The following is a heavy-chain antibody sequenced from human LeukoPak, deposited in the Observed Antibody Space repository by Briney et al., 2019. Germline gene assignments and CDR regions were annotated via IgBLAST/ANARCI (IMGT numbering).Heavy chain of an antibody. CDR1: GFTFDDYA. CDR3: AKDIGCSGGSCGFRY. CDR2: ISWNSGSI. D-gene: IGHD2-15*01. Sequence: PGGSLRLSCAASGFTFDDYAMHWVRQAPGKGLEWVSGISWNSGSIGYADSVKGRFTISRDNAKNSLYLQMNSLRAEDTALYYCAKDIGCSGGSCGFRYWGQGTLVTVSS. V-gene: IGHV3-9*01. J-gene: IGHJ4*02.